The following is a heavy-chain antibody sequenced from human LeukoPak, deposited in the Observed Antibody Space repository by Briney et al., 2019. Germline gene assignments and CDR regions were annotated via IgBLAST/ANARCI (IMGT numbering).Heavy chain of an antibody. J-gene: IGHJ4*02. V-gene: IGHV3-20*04. CDR1: GFTFDDYA. CDR3: ARDYYGSGTHVFDY. CDR2: INWNGGST. Sequence: GGSLRLSCAASGFTFDDYAMSWVRQAPGKGLEWVSGINWNGGSTGHADSVKGRFTIFRDNAKNSLYLQMDSLRAEDTAVYYCARDYYGSGTHVFDYWGQGTLVTVSS. D-gene: IGHD3-10*01.